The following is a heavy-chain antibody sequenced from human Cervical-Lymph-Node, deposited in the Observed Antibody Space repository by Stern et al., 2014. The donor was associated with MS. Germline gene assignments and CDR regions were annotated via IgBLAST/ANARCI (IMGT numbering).Heavy chain of an antibody. CDR2: IYTSGST. D-gene: IGHD2-21*02. Sequence: QLQLQASGPGLVKPSQTLSLTCTVSGGSISSGSYYWSWIRQPAGKGLEWIGRIYTSGSTNYNPSLKSRVPISVDTPKTQFPLKVSSVTAADTAVYYCARDPSAYCGGDCYGWGQGTLVTVSS. V-gene: IGHV4-61*02. J-gene: IGHJ4*02. CDR3: ARDPSAYCGGDCYG. CDR1: GGSISSGSYY.